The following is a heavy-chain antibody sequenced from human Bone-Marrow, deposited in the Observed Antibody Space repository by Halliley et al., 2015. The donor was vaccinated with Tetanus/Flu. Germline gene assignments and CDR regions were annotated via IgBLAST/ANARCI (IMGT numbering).Heavy chain of an antibody. CDR1: GGSITTSLYY. CDR2: ISYSGTT. Sequence: TLSLTCTVSGGSITTSLYYWTWIRQHPGKGLEWVGCISYSGTTYYSPSLKSRLTMSIDTSKNQFSLKLNSVTAADTAVYYCVHSGDYYSTSRWGQGTLVPVSS. D-gene: IGHD3-22*01. J-gene: IGHJ4*02. CDR3: VHSGDYYSTSR. V-gene: IGHV4-31*03.